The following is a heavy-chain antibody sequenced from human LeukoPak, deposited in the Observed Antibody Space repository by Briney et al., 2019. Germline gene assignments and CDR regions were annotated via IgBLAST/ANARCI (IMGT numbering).Heavy chain of an antibody. D-gene: IGHD3-10*01. CDR1: GFTFSSYG. CDR3: ARDVYGSGKVDY. V-gene: IGHV3-30*19. J-gene: IGHJ4*02. CDR2: ISYDGNNK. Sequence: RPGGSLRLSCAASGFTFSSYGMHWVRQAPGKGLVWVAAISYDGNNKYYADSVKGRFTISRDNSKRTLYLQMNSLRAEDTALYYCARDVYGSGKVDYWGQGTLVTVSS.